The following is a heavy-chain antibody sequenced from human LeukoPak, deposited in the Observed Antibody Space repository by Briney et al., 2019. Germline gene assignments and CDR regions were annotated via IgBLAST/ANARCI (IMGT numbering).Heavy chain of an antibody. Sequence: GASVKVPCKASGYTFTSYAMHWVRQAPGQRLEWMGWINAGNGNTKYSQKFQGRVTITRDTSASTAYMELSSLRSEDTAVYYCARRDSSGWYVFDYWGQGTLVTVSS. V-gene: IGHV1-3*01. CDR2: INAGNGNT. J-gene: IGHJ4*02. CDR3: ARRDSSGWYVFDY. CDR1: GYTFTSYA. D-gene: IGHD6-19*01.